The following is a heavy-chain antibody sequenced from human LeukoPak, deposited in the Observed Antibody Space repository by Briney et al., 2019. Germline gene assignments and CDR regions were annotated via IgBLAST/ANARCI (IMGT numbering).Heavy chain of an antibody. J-gene: IGHJ6*02. CDR3: AKDISPSHYGMDV. D-gene: IGHD2/OR15-2a*01. Sequence: GGSLRLSCAASGFTFSSYGMHWVRQAPGKGLEWVAVISYDGGNKYYADSVKGRFTISRDNSKNTLYLQMNSLRAEDTAVYYCAKDISPSHYGMDVWGQGTTVTVSS. CDR1: GFTFSSYG. V-gene: IGHV3-30*18. CDR2: ISYDGGNK.